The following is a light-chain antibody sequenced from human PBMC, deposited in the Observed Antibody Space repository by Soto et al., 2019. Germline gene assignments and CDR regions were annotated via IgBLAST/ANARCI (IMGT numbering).Light chain of an antibody. CDR1: SSDVGGYNY. CDR3: TSSTSSSTLV. CDR2: NVS. Sequence: HSALTQPAAVSGSPGQSITISCTGTSSDVGGYNYVSWYQQHPGKAPKLMIYNVSNRPSGVSNRCSGSKSGNTASLTISVVDAESEADYYFTSSTSSSTLVFGGRTML. J-gene: IGLJ2*01. V-gene: IGLV2-14*01.